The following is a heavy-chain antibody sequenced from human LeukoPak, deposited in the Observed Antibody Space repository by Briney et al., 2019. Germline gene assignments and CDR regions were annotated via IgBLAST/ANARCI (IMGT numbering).Heavy chain of an antibody. CDR3: GRDRRATYYYDSSGYYSDF. J-gene: IGHJ4*02. V-gene: IGHV4-39*07. D-gene: IGHD3-22*01. CDR1: GGSINGYY. Sequence: SETLSLTCTVSGGSINGYYWGWIRQPPGKGLQWIGSISYSGNTYSNPSLASRVTVSVDTSKNQFSLKLSSVTAADTAVYYCGRDRRATYYYDSSGYYSDFWGQGTLVTVSS. CDR2: ISYSGNT.